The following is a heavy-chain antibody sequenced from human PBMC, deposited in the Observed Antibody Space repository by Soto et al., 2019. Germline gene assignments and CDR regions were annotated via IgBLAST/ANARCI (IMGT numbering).Heavy chain of an antibody. J-gene: IGHJ6*02. V-gene: IGHV3-33*01. CDR2: IWYDGSNK. CDR3: ARDTSQVGAADYLYYYYYYGMDV. D-gene: IGHD1-26*01. CDR1: GFTFSSYG. Sequence: GGSLRLSCAASGFTFSSYGMHWVRQAPGKGLEWVAVIWYDGSNKYYADSVKGRFTISRDNSKNTLYLQMNSLRAEDTAVYYCARDTSQVGAADYLYYYYYYGMDVWGQGTTVTSP.